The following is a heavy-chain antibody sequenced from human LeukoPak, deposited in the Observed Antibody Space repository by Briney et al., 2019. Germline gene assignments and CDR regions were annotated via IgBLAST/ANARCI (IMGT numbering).Heavy chain of an antibody. J-gene: IGHJ4*02. CDR2: IRYDGSNK. D-gene: IGHD3-22*01. CDR3: AKDLGDSSGYDY. Sequence: GGSLRLSCAASGFTFSSYGMHWVRQAPGKGLEWVAFIRYDGSNKYYADSVKGRFTISRDNSKNTLYLQMNSLRAEDTAVYYCAKDLGDSSGYDYWGQGTLVTVSP. CDR1: GFTFSSYG. V-gene: IGHV3-30*02.